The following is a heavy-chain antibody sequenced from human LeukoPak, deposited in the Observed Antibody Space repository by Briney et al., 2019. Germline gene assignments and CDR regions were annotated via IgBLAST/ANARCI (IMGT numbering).Heavy chain of an antibody. V-gene: IGHV4-59*01. Sequence: SETLSLTCTVSGGSISSYYWSWIRQPPGKGLEWIGYIYYSGSTNYNPSLKSRVAISVDTSKNQFSLKLSSVTAADTAVYYCARDSRIAVEGNGMDVWGQGTTVTVSS. CDR3: ARDSRIAVEGNGMDV. CDR2: IYYSGST. D-gene: IGHD6-19*01. J-gene: IGHJ6*02. CDR1: GGSISSYY.